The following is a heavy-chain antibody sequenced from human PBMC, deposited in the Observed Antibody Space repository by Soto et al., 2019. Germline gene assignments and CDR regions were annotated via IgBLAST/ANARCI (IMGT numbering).Heavy chain of an antibody. V-gene: IGHV1-69*13. CDR2: IIPIFGTA. D-gene: IGHD1-7*01. Sequence: SVKVSCKASGGTFSSYAISWVRQAPGQGLEWMGGIIPIFGTANYAQKFQGRVTITADESTSTAYMELSSLRSEDTAVYYCATNWNYCCYYYGMDVWGQGTAVTVSS. CDR3: ATNWNYCCYYYGMDV. CDR1: GGTFSSYA. J-gene: IGHJ6*02.